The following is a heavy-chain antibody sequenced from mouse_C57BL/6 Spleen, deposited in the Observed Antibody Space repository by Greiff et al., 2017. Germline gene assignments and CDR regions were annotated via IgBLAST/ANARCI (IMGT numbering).Heavy chain of an antibody. CDR2: IHPRDGST. Sequence: QVTLQLSDAELVKPGASVKISCKVSGYTFTDHTIHWMKQRPEPGLEWIGFIHPRDGSTKYNEKFKGTATLTADNSSSTAYMQLNSMTYEDSAVYFCTGAGGNWWFDVWGTGTTVTVSA. CDR1: GYTFTDHT. J-gene: IGHJ1*03. CDR3: TGAGGNWWFDV. V-gene: IGHV1-78*01.